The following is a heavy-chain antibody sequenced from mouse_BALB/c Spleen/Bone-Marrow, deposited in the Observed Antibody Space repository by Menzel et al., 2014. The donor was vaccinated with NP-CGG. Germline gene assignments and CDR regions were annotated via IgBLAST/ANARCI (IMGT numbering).Heavy chain of an antibody. CDR2: INPDSSTV. CDR1: GFAFSSYW. J-gene: IGHJ3*01. CDR3: ARLGYYGGLAY. D-gene: IGHD2-3*01. Sequence: EVKLVESGGGLVQPGGSLKLSCAASGFAFSSYWMSWVRQAPGQGLEWIGAINPDSSTVTYTPSLKDKFIISRDNAKNTRYLQMRKGRSEDTALYYCARLGYYGGLAYWGQGTLVTVSA. V-gene: IGHV4-1*02.